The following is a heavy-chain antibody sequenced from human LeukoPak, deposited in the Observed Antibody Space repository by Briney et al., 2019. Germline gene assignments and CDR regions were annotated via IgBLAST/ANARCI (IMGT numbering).Heavy chain of an antibody. D-gene: IGHD2-2*02. Sequence: GGSLRLSCAASGFTFSSYSMNWVRQAPGKGLEWVSYISSSSSTIYYADSVRGRFTISRDNSKNTLYLQMNSLRAEDTAVYSCARGYCTSSSCYNDYWGQGTLVTVSS. J-gene: IGHJ4*02. CDR2: ISSSSSTI. V-gene: IGHV3-48*01. CDR3: ARGYCTSSSCYNDY. CDR1: GFTFSSYS.